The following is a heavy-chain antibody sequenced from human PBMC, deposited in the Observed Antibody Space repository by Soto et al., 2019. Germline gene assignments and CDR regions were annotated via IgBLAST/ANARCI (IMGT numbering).Heavy chain of an antibody. V-gene: IGHV2-5*02. CDR3: THIVYYGSGRGGLDV. J-gene: IGHJ6*02. Sequence: QITLKESGPTLVKPTQTLTLTCTFSGFSLRTSEVGVGWIRPPPGKALEWLALIYWDDDKRYSTSLKRRLTTVKDTSNNLVVLIMANMDPVDTGTYYCTHIVYYGSGRGGLDVWGQGTTVTVSS. CDR1: GFSLRTSEVG. CDR2: IYWDDDK. D-gene: IGHD3-10*01.